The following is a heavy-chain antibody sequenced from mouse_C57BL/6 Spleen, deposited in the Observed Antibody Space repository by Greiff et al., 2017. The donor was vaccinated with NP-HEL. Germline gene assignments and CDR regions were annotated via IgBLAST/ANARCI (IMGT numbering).Heavy chain of an antibody. J-gene: IGHJ2*01. Sequence: EVKVEESGGGLVKPGGSLKLSCAASGFTFSSYAMSWVRQTPEKRLEWVATISDGGSYTYYPDNVKGRFTISRDNAKNNLYLQMSHLKSEDTAMYYCARGGNYLPFDYWGQGTTLTVSS. CDR1: GFTFSSYA. CDR3: ARGGNYLPFDY. CDR2: ISDGGSYT. V-gene: IGHV5-4*03. D-gene: IGHD2-1*01.